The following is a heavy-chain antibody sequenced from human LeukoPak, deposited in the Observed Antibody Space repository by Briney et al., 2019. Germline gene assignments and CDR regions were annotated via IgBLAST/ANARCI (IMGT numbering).Heavy chain of an antibody. Sequence: GGSLRLSCAASGFTFSSYWMHWVRQAPGKGLEWVAVISYDGSNKYYADSVKGRFTISRDNSKNTLYLQMNSLRAEDTAVYYCARGAIAVAGGDYWGQGTLVTVSS. J-gene: IGHJ4*02. V-gene: IGHV3-30*03. CDR3: ARGAIAVAGGDY. D-gene: IGHD6-19*01. CDR2: ISYDGSNK. CDR1: GFTFSSYW.